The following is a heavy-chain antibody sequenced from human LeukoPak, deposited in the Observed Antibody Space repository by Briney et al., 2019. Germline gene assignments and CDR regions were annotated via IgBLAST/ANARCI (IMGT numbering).Heavy chain of an antibody. CDR2: IFYRGIT. Sequence: SETLSLTCTVSGGSISSSSYYWGWIRQPPGKGLEWIGSIFYRGITYYNPSLKSRVTISVDTSKNQFSLKLSSVTAADTAVYYCARHRLLWFGELSLWGQGTLVTVFS. V-gene: IGHV4-39*01. D-gene: IGHD3-10*01. CDR1: GGSISSSSYY. CDR3: ARHRLLWFGELSL. J-gene: IGHJ4*02.